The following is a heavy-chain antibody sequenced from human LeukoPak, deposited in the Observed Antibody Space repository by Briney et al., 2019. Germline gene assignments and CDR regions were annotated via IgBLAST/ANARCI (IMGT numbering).Heavy chain of an antibody. Sequence: GGSLRLSCAASGFTFSRSDMHWVRQTTGKGLEWVSAIGPAGDTYYPGSVEGRFTISRENAKNSLYLQMNSLRAGDTAVYYCVFSSSYYYFDFWGQGTLVTVSS. CDR1: GFTFSRSD. J-gene: IGHJ4*02. CDR3: VFSSSYYYFDF. V-gene: IGHV3-13*04. D-gene: IGHD6-13*01. CDR2: IGPAGDT.